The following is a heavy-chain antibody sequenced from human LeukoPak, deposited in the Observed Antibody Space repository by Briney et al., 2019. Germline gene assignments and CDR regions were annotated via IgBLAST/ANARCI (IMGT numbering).Heavy chain of an antibody. Sequence: GGSQRLSCAASGFTFSSYSMNWVRQAPGKGLEWVSYISSSSSTIYYADSVKGRFTISRDNAKNSLYLQMNSLRAEDTAVYYCAGDEAIAGYYYGMDVWGQGTTVTVSS. J-gene: IGHJ6*02. CDR3: AGDEAIAGYYYGMDV. CDR2: ISSSSSTI. D-gene: IGHD6-13*01. CDR1: GFTFSSYS. V-gene: IGHV3-48*04.